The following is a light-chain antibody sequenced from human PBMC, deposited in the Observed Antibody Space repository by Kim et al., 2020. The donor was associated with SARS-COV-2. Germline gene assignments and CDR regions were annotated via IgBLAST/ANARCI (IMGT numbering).Light chain of an antibody. J-gene: IGKJ2*01. V-gene: IGKV1-27*01. CDR3: QKYDSAPYT. CDR1: QGIFNS. Sequence: SASVGDRVTITCRASQGIFNSLAWYQQKPGKVPKLLINAASALQSGVPSRFSGGGSGTDFTLTISSLQPEDVATYYCQKYDSAPYTFGQGTKLEI. CDR2: AAS.